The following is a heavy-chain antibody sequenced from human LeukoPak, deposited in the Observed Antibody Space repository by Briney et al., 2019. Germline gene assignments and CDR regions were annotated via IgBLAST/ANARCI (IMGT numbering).Heavy chain of an antibody. CDR2: IKHDGSEK. CDR3: ARAGYCSSTSCYGYYYYGMDV. Sequence: GGSLTLSCAASGFTFSIYWLTWVRQAPGKGLEWVANIKHDGSEKYYVDSVKGRFTISRDNAKNSLYLQMNSLRAEDTALYYCARAGYCSSTSCYGYYYYGMDVWGQGTTVTVSS. CDR1: GFTFSIYW. J-gene: IGHJ6*02. D-gene: IGHD2-2*01. V-gene: IGHV3-7*05.